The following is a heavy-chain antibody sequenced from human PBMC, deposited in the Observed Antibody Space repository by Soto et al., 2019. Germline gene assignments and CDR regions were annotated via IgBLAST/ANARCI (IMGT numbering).Heavy chain of an antibody. D-gene: IGHD3-22*01. CDR3: ARDGDYYDSSGYYHYYYGMDV. V-gene: IGHV3-48*02. J-gene: IGHJ6*02. CDR2: ISISSSTI. Sequence: GGSLRLSCAASGFTFSSYSMNWVRQAPGKGLEWVSFISISSSTIYYADSVKGRFTISRDNAKNSLYLQVNSLRDEDTAVYYCARDGDYYDSSGYYHYYYGMDVWGQGTTVTVSS. CDR1: GFTFSSYS.